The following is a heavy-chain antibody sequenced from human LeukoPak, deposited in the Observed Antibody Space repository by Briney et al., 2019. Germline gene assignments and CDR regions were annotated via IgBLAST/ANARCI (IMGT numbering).Heavy chain of an antibody. V-gene: IGHV3-23*01. J-gene: IGHJ5*02. CDR3: AKDLLVLGPNWCDP. CDR2: ISGSGGST. CDR1: GFTFSSYA. Sequence: PAGGSLRLSCAASGFTFSSYAMRWVRQAPGKGLEWVSAISGSGGSTYYADSVKGRFTISRDNSKNTLYLQMNSLRAEDTAVYYCAKDLLVLGPNWCDPWGQGTLVTVSS. D-gene: IGHD3-10*01.